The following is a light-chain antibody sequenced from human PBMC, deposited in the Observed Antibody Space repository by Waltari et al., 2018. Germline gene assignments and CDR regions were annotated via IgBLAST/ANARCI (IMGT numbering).Light chain of an antibody. CDR3: GTWDNNLSPGGV. CDR1: SSNMGSYS. J-gene: IGLJ3*02. V-gene: IGLV1-51*01. Sequence: QSVLTQPPSVAATPGQTVTISCSGSSSNMGSYSVSWDPQLPGTAPKLLIYYAYKRPSGIPDRFSGSQSGPSATLGITGLQTGDEAEYYCGTWDNNLSPGGVFGGGTKLTVL. CDR2: YAY.